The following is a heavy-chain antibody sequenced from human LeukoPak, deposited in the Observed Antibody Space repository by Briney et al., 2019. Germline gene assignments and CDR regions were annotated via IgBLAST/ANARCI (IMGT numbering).Heavy chain of an antibody. D-gene: IGHD3-22*01. V-gene: IGHV4-59*01. CDR3: ARDQYYYDSSGYYRFDS. Sequence: SETLSLTCTVSGGSISSYYWSWIRQPPGKGLEWIGYLYYSGSTNYNPSLKSRVTISVDTSKNQFSLKLSSVTAADTAIYYCARDQYYYDSSGYYRFDSWGQGTLVTVSS. CDR2: LYYSGST. CDR1: GGSISSYY. J-gene: IGHJ4*02.